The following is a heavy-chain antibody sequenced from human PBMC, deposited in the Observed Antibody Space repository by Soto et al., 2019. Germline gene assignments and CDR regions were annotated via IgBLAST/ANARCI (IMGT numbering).Heavy chain of an antibody. D-gene: IGHD3-22*01. V-gene: IGHV1-8*01. CDR2: MNPNSGNT. CDR3: ARAGKFHDSSGYYYYYYGMDV. CDR1: GYTFTSYD. J-gene: IGHJ6*02. Sequence: ASVKVSCKASGYTFTSYDINWVRQATGQGLEWMGWMNPNSGNTGYAQKFQGRVTMTRNTSISTAYMELSSLRSEDTAVYYCARAGKFHDSSGYYYYYYGMDVWGQGTTVTVSS.